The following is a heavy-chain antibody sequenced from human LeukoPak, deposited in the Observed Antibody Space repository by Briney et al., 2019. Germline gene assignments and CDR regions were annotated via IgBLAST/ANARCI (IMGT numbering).Heavy chain of an antibody. V-gene: IGHV3-66*01. CDR2: IYSGGST. D-gene: IGHD3-22*01. J-gene: IGHJ4*02. CDR3: ARDRGYYDSSGFDY. CDR1: GFTFSSYG. Sequence: PGGSLRLSCAASGFTFSSYGMHWVRQAPGKGLEWVSVIYSGGSTYYADSVKGRFTISRDNSKNTLYLQMNSLRAEDTAVYYCARDRGYYDSSGFDYWGQGTLVTVSS.